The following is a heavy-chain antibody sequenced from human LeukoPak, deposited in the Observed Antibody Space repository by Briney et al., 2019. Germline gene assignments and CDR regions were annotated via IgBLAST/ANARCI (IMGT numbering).Heavy chain of an antibody. J-gene: IGHJ4*02. Sequence: PGGSLRLSCAASDFTLSAYTMNWIRLAPGKGLEWVSSISSSRTYIYYADSVKGRFTISRDNAKNSLYLQMNSLRAEDTALYFCARDSDYGDYFDHWGQGTLVTVSS. CDR3: ARDSDYGDYFDH. CDR1: DFTLSAYT. V-gene: IGHV3-21*06. CDR2: ISSSRTYI. D-gene: IGHD4-17*01.